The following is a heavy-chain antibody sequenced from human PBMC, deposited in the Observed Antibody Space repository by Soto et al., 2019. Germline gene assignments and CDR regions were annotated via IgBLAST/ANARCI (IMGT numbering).Heavy chain of an antibody. CDR1: GFTFDDYA. CDR2: ISWNSGSI. J-gene: IGHJ3*02. CDR3: AKDDAFDI. Sequence: GGSLRLSCAASGFTFDDYAMHWVRQAPGKGLEWVSGISWNSGSIGYADSVKGRFTISRDNAKNSLYLQMNSLRAEDTALYYCAKDDAFDIWGQGTMVTVSS. V-gene: IGHV3-9*01.